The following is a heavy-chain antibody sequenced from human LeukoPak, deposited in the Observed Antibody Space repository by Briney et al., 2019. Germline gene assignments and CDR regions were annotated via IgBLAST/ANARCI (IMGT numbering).Heavy chain of an antibody. CDR1: GFTFSSYW. J-gene: IGHJ4*02. V-gene: IGHV3-7*01. D-gene: IGHD4-17*01. CDR3: ARGQGPYGDYYFDY. CDR2: IKQDGSEK. Sequence: GGSLRLPCAASGFTFSSYWMSWVRQAPGKGLEWVANIKQDGSEKYYVDSVKGRFTTSRDNAKNSLYLQMNSLRAEDTAVYYCARGQGPYGDYYFDYWGQGTLVTVSS.